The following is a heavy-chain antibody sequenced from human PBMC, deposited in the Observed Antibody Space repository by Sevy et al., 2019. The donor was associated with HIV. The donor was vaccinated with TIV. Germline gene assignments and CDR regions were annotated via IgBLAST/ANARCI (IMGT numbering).Heavy chain of an antibody. J-gene: IGHJ6*02. CDR2: ISDDGSDK. V-gene: IGHV3-30*18. Sequence: GGSLRLSCVADGFSFSRHGMHWARQAPGKGLEWVAVISDDGSDKEYAESVKGRFTVSRDNHKDTVYLQMNRLRLDDTAVYYCANSRGRYEGSSWLYYYYIMDVWGQGTTVTVSS. CDR1: GFSFSRHG. CDR3: ANSRGRYEGSSWLYYYYIMDV. D-gene: IGHD6-13*01.